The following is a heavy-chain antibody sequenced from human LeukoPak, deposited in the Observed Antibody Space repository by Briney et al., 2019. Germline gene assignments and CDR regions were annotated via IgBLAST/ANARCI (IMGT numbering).Heavy chain of an antibody. CDR3: ARDVVYCGGDCSPRYYFDY. J-gene: IGHJ4*02. Sequence: GASVKVSCKASGYTFTGYYMHWVRQAPGQGLEWMGWANPNSGGTNYAQKFQGRVTMTRDTSISTAYMELSRLRSDDTAVYYCARDVVYCGGDCSPRYYFDYWGQGTLVTVSS. CDR2: ANPNSGGT. D-gene: IGHD2-21*02. CDR1: GYTFTGYY. V-gene: IGHV1-2*02.